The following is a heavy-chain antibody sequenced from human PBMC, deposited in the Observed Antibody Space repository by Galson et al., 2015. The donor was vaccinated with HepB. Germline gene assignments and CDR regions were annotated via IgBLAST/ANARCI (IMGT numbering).Heavy chain of an antibody. CDR3: ARDQTYYYDSSGYSWGDSDAFDI. J-gene: IGHJ3*02. CDR2: ISYDGSNK. D-gene: IGHD3-22*01. V-gene: IGHV3-30-3*01. CDR1: GFTFSSYA. Sequence: SLRLSCAASGFTFSSYAMHWVRQAPGKGLEWVAVISYDGSNKYYADSVKGRFTISRDNSKNTLYLQMNSLRAEDTAVYYCARDQTYYYDSSGYSWGDSDAFDIWGQGTMVTVSS.